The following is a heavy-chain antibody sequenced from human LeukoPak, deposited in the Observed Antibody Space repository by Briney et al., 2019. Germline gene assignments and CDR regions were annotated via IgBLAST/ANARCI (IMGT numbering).Heavy chain of an antibody. CDR3: AKDMRFDWTPYYFDY. D-gene: IGHD3-9*01. V-gene: IGHV3-23*01. Sequence: GGSLRLSCAASGFTFSNYAMSWVRQAPGKGLEWVSAISGSGGSTYYADSVKGRFTISRDNSKNTLYLQINSLRAEDTAVYYCAKDMRFDWTPYYFDYWGQGTLVTDSS. CDR2: ISGSGGST. J-gene: IGHJ4*02. CDR1: GFTFSNYA.